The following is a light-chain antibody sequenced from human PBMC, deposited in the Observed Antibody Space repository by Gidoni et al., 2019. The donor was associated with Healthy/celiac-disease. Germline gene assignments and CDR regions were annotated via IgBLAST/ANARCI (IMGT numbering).Light chain of an antibody. J-gene: IGKJ2*01. CDR3: QQSYSTPEYT. CDR2: AAS. V-gene: IGKV1-39*01. CDR1: QSISSY. Sequence: DIQMTQSPSSLSASVGDRVTITCRASQSISSYLNWYQQKPGKAPKLLIYAASSLQSGVPSSFSGSGSWTDFTLTISSLQPEDFATYYCQQSYSTPEYTFGQGTKLEIK.